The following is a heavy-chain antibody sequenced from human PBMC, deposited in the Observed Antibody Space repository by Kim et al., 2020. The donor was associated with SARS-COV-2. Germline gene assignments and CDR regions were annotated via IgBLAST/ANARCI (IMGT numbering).Heavy chain of an antibody. CDR2: IYYSGST. CDR3: ARDERDSSGWANWFDP. J-gene: IGHJ5*02. V-gene: IGHV4-59*13. D-gene: IGHD6-19*01. Sequence: SETLSLTCTVSGGSISSYYWSWIRQPPGKGLEWIGYIYYSGSTNYNPSLKSRVTISVDTSKNQFSLKLSSVTAADTAVYYCARDERDSSGWANWFDPWSQGTLVTVSS. CDR1: GGSISSYY.